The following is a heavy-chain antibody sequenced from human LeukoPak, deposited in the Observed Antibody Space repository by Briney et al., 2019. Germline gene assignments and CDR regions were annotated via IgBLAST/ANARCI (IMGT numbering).Heavy chain of an antibody. CDR2: KSGGGRD. J-gene: IGHJ1*01. CDR3: ARTTRVAPDGRAEYYED. CDR1: GGSISSGGYY. D-gene: IGHD1-1*01. Sequence: SETLSLTCTVSGGSISSGGYYWSWLRQPPGKGLEWVGYKSGGGRDLYNPSLRGRVTISVDASEDQFSLTLRSVTAADTAIYYCARTTRVAPDGRAEYYEDWGQGTQVIVSS. V-gene: IGHV4-61*08.